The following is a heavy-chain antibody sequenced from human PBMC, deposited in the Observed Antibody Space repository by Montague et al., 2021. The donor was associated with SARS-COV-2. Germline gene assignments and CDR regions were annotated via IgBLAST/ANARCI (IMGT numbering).Heavy chain of an antibody. Sequence: PALVKPTQTHTLTCGFSGFSLRTSGVGVGWIRQPPGKALEWLAVIYWDDDKRYSPSLKSRLTITKDTSKNQVVLTMTNMDPVDTATYYCVHSYADYLFDYWGQGTLVSVSS. V-gene: IGHV2-5*02. CDR1: GFSLRTSGVG. CDR3: VHSYADYLFDY. CDR2: IYWDDDK. J-gene: IGHJ4*02. D-gene: IGHD4-17*01.